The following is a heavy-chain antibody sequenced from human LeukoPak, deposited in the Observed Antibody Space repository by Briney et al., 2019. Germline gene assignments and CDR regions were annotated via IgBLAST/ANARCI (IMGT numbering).Heavy chain of an antibody. CDR2: IYYSGST. Sequence: KTSETLSLTCTVSGGSISSYYWSWIRQPPGKGLEWIGSIYYSGSTYYNPSLKSRVTISVDTSKNQFSLKLSSVTAADTAVYYCASPGLGQYYYDDNWYFDLWGRGTLVTVSS. CDR1: GGSISSYY. CDR3: ASPGLGQYYYDDNWYFDL. J-gene: IGHJ2*01. V-gene: IGHV4-59*05. D-gene: IGHD3-22*01.